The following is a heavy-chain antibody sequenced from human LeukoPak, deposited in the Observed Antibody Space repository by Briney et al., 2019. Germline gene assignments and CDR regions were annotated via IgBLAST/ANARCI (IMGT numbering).Heavy chain of an antibody. CDR1: GGTFSSYA. V-gene: IGHV1-2*02. D-gene: IGHD2-15*01. CDR2: INPNSGGT. CDR3: ARGPPEYCSGGSCYSGRNWIDP. Sequence: ASVKVSCKASGGTFSSYAISWVRQAPGQGLEWMGWINPNSGGTNYAQKFQGRVTMATDTSISTAYMALSRLRSDDTAVYYCARGPPEYCSGGSCYSGRNWIDPWGQGTLVTVSS. J-gene: IGHJ5*02.